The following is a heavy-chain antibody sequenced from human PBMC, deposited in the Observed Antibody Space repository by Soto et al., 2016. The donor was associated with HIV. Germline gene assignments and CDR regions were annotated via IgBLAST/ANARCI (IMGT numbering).Heavy chain of an antibody. D-gene: IGHD3-3*01. CDR3: ARDRSFWSGSLYY. J-gene: IGHJ4*02. Sequence: EVQLVESGGGLVQPGGSLRLSCAASGFNFSSYWMHWVRQAPGKGLMWVSRINSDGSSTRYADSVKGRFTISRDNARNTLYLQMNSLRADDTAVYYCARDRSFWSGSLYYWGQGTLVTVSS. V-gene: IGHV3-74*01. CDR2: INSDGSST. CDR1: GFNFSSYW.